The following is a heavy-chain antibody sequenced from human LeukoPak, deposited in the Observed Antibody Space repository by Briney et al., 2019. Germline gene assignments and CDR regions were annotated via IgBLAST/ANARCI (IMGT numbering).Heavy chain of an antibody. J-gene: IGHJ3*02. Sequence: GESLKISCKGSGYSFPSYWIAWVRQMPGKGLEWMGIIYPGDSDTRDSPSFQGQVTISADKSISTAYLQWSSLKASDTAMYYCARRSIHCGGDCPDDGFDIWGQGTMVTVSS. CDR2: IYPGDSDT. CDR1: GYSFPSYW. CDR3: ARRSIHCGGDCPDDGFDI. V-gene: IGHV5-51*01. D-gene: IGHD2-21*02.